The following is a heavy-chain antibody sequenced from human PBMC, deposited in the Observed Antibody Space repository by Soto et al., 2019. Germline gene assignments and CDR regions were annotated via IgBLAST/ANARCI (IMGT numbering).Heavy chain of an antibody. Sequence: SETLSLTCAVYGGSFSGYYWSWIRQPPGKGLEWIGEINHSGSTNYNPSLKSRVTISVDTSKNQFSLKLGSVTAADTAVYYCARTELFAIDYWGQGTLVTVSS. V-gene: IGHV4-34*01. D-gene: IGHD1-26*01. CDR2: INHSGST. J-gene: IGHJ4*02. CDR1: GGSFSGYY. CDR3: ARTELFAIDY.